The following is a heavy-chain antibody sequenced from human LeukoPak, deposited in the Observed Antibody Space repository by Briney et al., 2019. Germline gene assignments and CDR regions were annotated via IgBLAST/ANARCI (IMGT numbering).Heavy chain of an antibody. Sequence: PSETLSLTCTVSGGSFSNYYWSWIRQPAGKGLEWIGRIYTSGSTNYNPPVKSRVTISVDTSNNQFSLKLTSVTAADTAVYYCARQPPQYYGMDVWGQGTTVTVSS. CDR3: ARQPPQYYGMDV. CDR1: GGSFSNYY. J-gene: IGHJ6*02. D-gene: IGHD1-14*01. V-gene: IGHV4-4*07. CDR2: IYTSGST.